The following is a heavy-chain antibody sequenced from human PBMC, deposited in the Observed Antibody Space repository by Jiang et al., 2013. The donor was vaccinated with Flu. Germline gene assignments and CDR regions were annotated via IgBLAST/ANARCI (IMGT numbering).Heavy chain of an antibody. CDR2: SSLAWST. J-gene: IGHJ6*02. CDR1: FSSCA. D-gene: IGHD2-21*01. CDR3: AREEVGMPTAEPYFTYKHMDV. Sequence: FSSCAFSWVRQAPWTKALSGGGRSSLAWSTNYAQKFQDRVTITXDASTSTSYMELSSLTSEDTAVYYCAREEVGMPTAEPYFTYKHMDVWGQGTSVSVS. V-gene: IGHV1-69*01.